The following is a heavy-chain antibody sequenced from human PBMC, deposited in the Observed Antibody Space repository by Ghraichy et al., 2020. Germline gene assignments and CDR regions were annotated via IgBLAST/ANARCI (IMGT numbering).Heavy chain of an antibody. Sequence: GGSLRLSCAASGFTFSSYSMNWVRQAPGKGLEWVSSISSSSSYIYYADSVKGRFTISRDNAKNSLYLQMNSLRAEDTAVYYCASSIDGSHQLLWFGMPPYGMDVWGQGTTVTVSS. V-gene: IGHV3-21*01. CDR2: ISSSSSYI. CDR3: ASSIDGSHQLLWFGMPPYGMDV. J-gene: IGHJ6*02. CDR1: GFTFSSYS. D-gene: IGHD3-10*01.